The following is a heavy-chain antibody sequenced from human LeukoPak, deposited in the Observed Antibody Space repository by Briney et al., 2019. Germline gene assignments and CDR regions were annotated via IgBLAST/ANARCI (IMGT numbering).Heavy chain of an antibody. D-gene: IGHD4-11*01. Sequence: SETLSLTCTVSGGSISGYYWNWIRQPPGKGLECIGRIYTSGSTNYNPSLKSRVTMSVDTSKNQFSLKLSSVTAADTAVYYCARVVTLTTANWFDPWGQGTLVTVSS. J-gene: IGHJ5*02. V-gene: IGHV4-4*07. CDR3: ARVVTLTTANWFDP. CDR2: IYTSGST. CDR1: GGSISGYY.